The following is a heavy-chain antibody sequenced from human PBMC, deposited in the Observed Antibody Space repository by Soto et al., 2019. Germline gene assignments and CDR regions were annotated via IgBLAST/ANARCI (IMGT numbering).Heavy chain of an antibody. CDR2: IYWDDDK. CDR1: GFSLSTSDVG. Sequence: TLTLTCTFSGFSLSTSDVGVGWIRQPPGKALEWLAVIYWDDDKRYRPSLKSRLTITKDTSKNQVVLTMTNVDPVDTGTFYCAHTEYSRSSFDNWGQGTLVTVSS. CDR3: AHTEYSRSSFDN. J-gene: IGHJ4*02. V-gene: IGHV2-5*02. D-gene: IGHD6-6*01.